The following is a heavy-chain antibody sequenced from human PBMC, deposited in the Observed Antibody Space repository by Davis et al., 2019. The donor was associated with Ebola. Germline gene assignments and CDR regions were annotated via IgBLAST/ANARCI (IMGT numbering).Heavy chain of an antibody. CDR3: ARHVYGDFWYFDL. CDR2: IYRDGRM. Sequence: GESLKISCAASGFTFSDYYMSWVRQAPGKGLEWVSVIYRDGRMYHADSVKGRFTISRDNSKNTVYLQTNSLRAEDTAVYYCARHVYGDFWYFDLWGRGTRVTVSS. V-gene: IGHV3-66*04. D-gene: IGHD4-17*01. J-gene: IGHJ2*01. CDR1: GFTFSDYY.